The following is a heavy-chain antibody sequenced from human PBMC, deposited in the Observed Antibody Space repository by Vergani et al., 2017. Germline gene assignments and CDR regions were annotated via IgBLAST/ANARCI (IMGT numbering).Heavy chain of an antibody. J-gene: IGHJ4*02. CDR2: INPNSGGT. D-gene: IGHD7-27*01. V-gene: IGHV1-2*04. Sequence: QVQLVQSGAEVKKPGASVKVSCKASGYTFTGYYMHWVRQAPGQGLEWMGWINPNSGGTNYAQKFQGWVTRTRDTSTSTAYMELSRLRSDETAVYYCARSLGIRDYFDCGGQGRLVTVSP. CDR1: GYTFTGYY. CDR3: ARSLGIRDYFDC.